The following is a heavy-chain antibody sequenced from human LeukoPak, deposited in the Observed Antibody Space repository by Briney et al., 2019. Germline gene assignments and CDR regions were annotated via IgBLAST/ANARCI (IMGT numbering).Heavy chain of an antibody. D-gene: IGHD2-15*01. Sequence: GGSLRLSCAASGFTFSSCSMNWVRQAPGKGLEGVAYISSSSSTIYYADSVKGRFTISRDNAKNSLYLQMNNLRAEDTAVYYCARDGYCSGGSCYSLGRAYYYGMDVWGQGTTVTVSS. CDR1: GFTFSSCS. J-gene: IGHJ6*02. V-gene: IGHV3-48*01. CDR2: ISSSSSTI. CDR3: ARDGYCSGGSCYSLGRAYYYGMDV.